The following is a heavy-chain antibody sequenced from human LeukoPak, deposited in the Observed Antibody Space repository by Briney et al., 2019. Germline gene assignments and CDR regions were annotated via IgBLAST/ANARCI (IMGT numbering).Heavy chain of an antibody. CDR1: GFTFSSYA. CDR2: ISGSGGST. V-gene: IGHV3-23*01. Sequence: GGSLRLSCAASGFTFSSYAMSWVRQAPGKGLEWVSAISGSGGSTYYADSVKGRFTISRDNSKNTLYLQMNSLRAEDTAVYYCALQSGYYDSSGYSEPDYWGQGTLVTVSS. J-gene: IGHJ4*02. CDR3: ALQSGYYDSSGYSEPDY. D-gene: IGHD3-22*01.